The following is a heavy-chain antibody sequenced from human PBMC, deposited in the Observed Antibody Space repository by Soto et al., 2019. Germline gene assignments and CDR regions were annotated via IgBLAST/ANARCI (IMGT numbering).Heavy chain of an antibody. D-gene: IGHD2-2*01. J-gene: IGHJ6*03. CDR2: ISSSSSTI. CDR1: GFSVRSYS. Sequence: PGGSLKLACASCGFSVRSYSVNVVRQAPGKGLEWVSYISSSSSTIYYADSVKGRFTISRDNAKNSLYLQMNSLRAEDTAVYYCARDYPLGYCSSTSCRFYYYYYMAVWGNGTTVTVSS. V-gene: IGHV3-48*01. CDR3: ARDYPLGYCSSTSCRFYYYYYMAV.